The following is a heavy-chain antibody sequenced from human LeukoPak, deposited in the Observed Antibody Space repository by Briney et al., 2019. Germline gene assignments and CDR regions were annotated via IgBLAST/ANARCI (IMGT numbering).Heavy chain of an antibody. CDR2: ISGSGDST. D-gene: IGHD4-23*01. CDR1: GFTFSRYA. J-gene: IGHJ4*02. CDR3: AKTMTTVALDY. Sequence: PGGSLRHSRAASGFTFSRYAMSWVRQAPGKGLEWVSPISGSGDSTYSADSLKGRFTISRDNSKNTLYLQMNSLRAEDTAVYYCAKTMTTVALDYWGQGTLVTVSS. V-gene: IGHV3-23*01.